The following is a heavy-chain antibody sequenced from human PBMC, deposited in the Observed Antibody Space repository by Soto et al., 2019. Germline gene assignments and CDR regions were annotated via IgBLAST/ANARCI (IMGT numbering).Heavy chain of an antibody. V-gene: IGHV5-51*01. J-gene: IGHJ6*02. D-gene: IGHD2-15*01. CDR2: IYPGDSDT. CDR1: GYSFTSYW. Sequence: GESLKISCKGSGYSFTSYWIGWVRQMPGKGLEWMGIIYPGDSDTRYSPSFQGQVTISADKSISTAYLQWSSLKASDTAMYYCVSGGSWQYYYYGMDVWGQGTTVTVSS. CDR3: VSGGSWQYYYYGMDV.